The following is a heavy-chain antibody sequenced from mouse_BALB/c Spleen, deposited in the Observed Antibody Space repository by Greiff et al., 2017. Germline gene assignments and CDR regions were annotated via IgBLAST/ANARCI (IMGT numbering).Heavy chain of an antibody. J-gene: IGHJ2*01. V-gene: IGHV1-15*01. D-gene: IGHD2-4*01. CDR3: TRSLYDYADY. CDR1: GYTFTDYE. Sequence: VQLQQSGAELVRPGASVTLSCKASGYTFTDYEMHWVKQTPVHGLEWIGAIDPETGGTAYNQKFKGKATLTADKSSSTAYMELRSLTSEDSAVYYCTRSLYDYADYWGQGTTLTVSS. CDR2: IDPETGGT.